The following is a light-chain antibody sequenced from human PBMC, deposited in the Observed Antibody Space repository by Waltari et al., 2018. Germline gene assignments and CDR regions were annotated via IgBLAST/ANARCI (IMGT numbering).Light chain of an antibody. CDR3: QQYVRLPAT. CDR1: QSVSRS. Sequence: LVLRQSPGTPCMHPVEGATLSCRASQSVSRSLAWYQQKPVQAPKLLIYGASTRATGIPDRFTGSGSGTDFSLTISSLEPEDFAIYFCQQYVRLPATFGQGTKVEIK. CDR2: GAS. J-gene: IGKJ1*01. V-gene: IGKV3-20*01.